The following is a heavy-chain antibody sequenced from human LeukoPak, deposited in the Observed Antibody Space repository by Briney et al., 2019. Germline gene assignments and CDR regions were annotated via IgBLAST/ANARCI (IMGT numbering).Heavy chain of an antibody. V-gene: IGHV3-30*04. J-gene: IGHJ4*02. CDR2: ISYDGSNK. D-gene: IGHD1-1*01. CDR1: GFTFSSYA. CDR3: ARDPRQLERLGFDY. Sequence: PGRSLRLSCAASGFTFSSYAMHWVRQAPGKGLEWVAVISYDGSNKYYADSVKGRFIISRDNSKNTLYLQMNSLRAEDTAVYYRARDPRQLERLGFDYWGQGTLVTVSS.